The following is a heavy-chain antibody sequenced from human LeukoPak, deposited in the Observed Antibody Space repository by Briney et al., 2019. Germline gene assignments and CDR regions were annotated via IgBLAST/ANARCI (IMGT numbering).Heavy chain of an antibody. V-gene: IGHV4-34*01. CDR1: GGSFSGYY. CDR2: INDNGAT. CDR3: ARGSPKHDS. J-gene: IGHJ5*01. Sequence: SETLSLTCAVYGGSFSGYYWSWIRQPPGKGLEWIGEINDNGATNYNPSLKSRLTITVDTSKNQFSLTLKSLTAADTAVYYCARGSPKHDSWGQGTLVTVSS.